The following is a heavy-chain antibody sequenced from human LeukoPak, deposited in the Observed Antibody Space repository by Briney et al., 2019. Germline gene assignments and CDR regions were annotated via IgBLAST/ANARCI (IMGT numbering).Heavy chain of an antibody. D-gene: IGHD1-26*01. Sequence: GGSLRLSCAPSGFSFSNYAMTWVRQAPGKGLEWVSVISGDGGTSYYVDSVEGRFTISRDNSKNTLFLQMSSLRAEDTAVYYCAREVGWFDTWGQGTLVTVSS. CDR2: ISGDGGTS. CDR1: GFSFSNYA. CDR3: AREVGWFDT. V-gene: IGHV3-23*01. J-gene: IGHJ5*02.